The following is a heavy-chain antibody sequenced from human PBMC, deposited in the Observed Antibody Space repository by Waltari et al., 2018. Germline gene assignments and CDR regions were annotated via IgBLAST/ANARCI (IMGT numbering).Heavy chain of an antibody. V-gene: IGHV4-38-2*01. CDR1: GYSISSGYY. CDR3: ARRIAGDAFDI. Sequence: QVQLQESGPGLVKPSETLSLTCAVSGYSISSGYYWGWIRQPPGKGLEWIGSIYHSGSTYYNPSLKSRVTISVDTSKNQFSLKLSSVTAADTAVYYCARRIAGDAFDIWGQGTMVIVSS. CDR2: IYHSGST. D-gene: IGHD6-13*01. J-gene: IGHJ3*02.